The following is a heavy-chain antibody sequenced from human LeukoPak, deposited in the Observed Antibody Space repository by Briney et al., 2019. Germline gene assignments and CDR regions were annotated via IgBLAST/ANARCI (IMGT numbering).Heavy chain of an antibody. V-gene: IGHV3-21*04. D-gene: IGHD3-22*01. CDR1: GFTFSSYT. Sequence: PGGSLRLSCAASGFTFSSYTMNWVRQAPGKGLEWVSSISSSSSYIYYADSVKGRFTISRDNSKNTLYLQMNSLRAEDTAVYYCAREILKYYYDSSGYQNNYYYYYYMDVWGKGTTVTISS. CDR2: ISSSSSYI. CDR3: AREILKYYYDSSGYQNNYYYYYYMDV. J-gene: IGHJ6*03.